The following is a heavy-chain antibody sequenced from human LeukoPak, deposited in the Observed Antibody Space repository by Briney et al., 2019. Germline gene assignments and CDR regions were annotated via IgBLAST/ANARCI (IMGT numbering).Heavy chain of an antibody. CDR2: IIPIFGTA. CDR1: GRTFSSYA. J-gene: IGHJ4*02. V-gene: IGHV1-69*05. D-gene: IGHD6-13*01. CDR3: ARERGSAAAAYFDY. Sequence: SVKVSCKASGRTFSSYAISWVRQAPGQGLEWMGGIIPIFGTANYAQKFQGRVTITTDESTSTAYMELSSLRSEDTAVYYCARERGSAAAAYFDYWGQGTLVTVSS.